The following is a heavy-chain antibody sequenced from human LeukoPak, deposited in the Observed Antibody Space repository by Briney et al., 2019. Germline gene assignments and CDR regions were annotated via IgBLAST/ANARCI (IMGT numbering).Heavy chain of an antibody. CDR1: GFTFSSHD. CDR3: ARDRGNSAYGAWFDS. V-gene: IGHV3-48*03. J-gene: IGHJ5*01. Sequence: PGGSLRPSCAASGFTFSSHDMNWVRQGPGKGLEWLSYISSGSTTMDYADSVKGRFTISRDNAKNSLFLQMNSLRAEDTGIYYCARDRGNSAYGAWFDSWGQGTLVTVSS. CDR2: ISSGSTTM. D-gene: IGHD5-12*01.